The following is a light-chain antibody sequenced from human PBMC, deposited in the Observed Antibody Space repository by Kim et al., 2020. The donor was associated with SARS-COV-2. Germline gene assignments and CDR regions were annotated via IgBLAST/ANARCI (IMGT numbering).Light chain of an antibody. CDR3: QQYYNWPPLT. CDR2: GAS. V-gene: IGKV3-15*01. J-gene: IGKJ4*01. CDR1: KSVSSN. Sequence: SPGQSATLSCRASKSVSSNLAWYQQKPGQAPSLLSYGASTRATGIPARFSGSGSGTEFTLTISSLQSEDFAVYYCQQYYNWPPLTFGGGTKVDIK.